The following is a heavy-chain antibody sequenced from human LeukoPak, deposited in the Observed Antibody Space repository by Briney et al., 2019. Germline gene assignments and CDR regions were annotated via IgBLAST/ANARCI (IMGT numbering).Heavy chain of an antibody. J-gene: IGHJ3*02. D-gene: IGHD6-19*01. V-gene: IGHV4-30-4*08. CDR2: IYYSGST. CDR1: GGSISSGDYY. Sequence: SETLSLTCTVSGGSISSGDYYWSWIRQPPGKGLEWIGYIYYSGSTYYNPSLKSRVTISVDTSKNQFSLKLSSVTAADTAVYYCARRGTSYSSGWYGAFDIWGQGTMVTVSS. CDR3: ARRGTSYSSGWYGAFDI.